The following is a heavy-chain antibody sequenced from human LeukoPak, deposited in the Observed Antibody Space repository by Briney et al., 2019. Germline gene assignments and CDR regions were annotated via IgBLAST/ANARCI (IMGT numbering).Heavy chain of an antibody. CDR1: GGSMSNYY. Sequence: SETLSLTCTVSGGSMSNYYWSWVRQPPGKGLEWIGEIYHSGGTTNYNPSLKSRVTISVDKSKNQFSLQLSSVTAADTALYYCARPTGRGGYPTDPFDIWGQGTMVTVSS. D-gene: IGHD6-25*01. CDR2: IYHSGGTT. CDR3: ARPTGRGGYPTDPFDI. J-gene: IGHJ3*02. V-gene: IGHV4-4*02.